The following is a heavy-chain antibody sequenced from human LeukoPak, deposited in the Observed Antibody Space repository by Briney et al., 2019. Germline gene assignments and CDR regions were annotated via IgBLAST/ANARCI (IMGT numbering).Heavy chain of an antibody. J-gene: IGHJ4*02. CDR2: ISSSSSYI. CDR3: AKAGGGNTGMSVDY. D-gene: IGHD5-18*01. Sequence: GGSLRLSCAASGFTFSSYSMNWVRQAPGKGLEWVSSISSSSSYIYYADSVKGQFTISRDNAKNSLYLQMNSLRAEDTAVYYCAKAGGGNTGMSVDYWGQGALVTVSS. V-gene: IGHV3-21*01. CDR1: GFTFSSYS.